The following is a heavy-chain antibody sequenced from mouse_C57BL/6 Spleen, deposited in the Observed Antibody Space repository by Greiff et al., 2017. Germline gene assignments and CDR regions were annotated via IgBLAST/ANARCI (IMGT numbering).Heavy chain of an antibody. D-gene: IGHD1-1*01. CDR3: ARFPIYYYGSSYSFDV. J-gene: IGHJ1*03. CDR2: IYPGDGDT. Sequence: QLQQSGAELVKPGASVKISCKASGYAFSSYWMHWVKQRPGKGLEWIGQIYPGDGDTNYNGKFKGKATLTADKSSSTAYMQLSSLTSEDSAVYFCARFPIYYYGSSYSFDVWGTGTTFTVSS. CDR1: GYAFSSYW. V-gene: IGHV1-80*01.